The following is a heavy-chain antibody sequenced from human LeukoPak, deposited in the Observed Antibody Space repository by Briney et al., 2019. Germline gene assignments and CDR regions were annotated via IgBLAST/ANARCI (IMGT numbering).Heavy chain of an antibody. CDR3: ARYVRSSYDFWSGYHPFDY. CDR1: GGTFSSYA. J-gene: IGHJ4*02. D-gene: IGHD3-3*01. CDR2: INAYNGNT. V-gene: IGHV1-18*01. Sequence: GASVKVSCKASGGTFSSYAISWVRQAPGQGLEWMGWINAYNGNTNYAQKLQGRVTMSTDTSTSTAYMELRSLRSDDTAVYYCARYVRSSYDFWSGYHPFDYWGQGTLVTVSS.